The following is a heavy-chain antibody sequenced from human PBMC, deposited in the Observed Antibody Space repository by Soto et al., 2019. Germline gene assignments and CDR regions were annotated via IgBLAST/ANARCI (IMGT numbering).Heavy chain of an antibody. CDR2: ISGSGGST. J-gene: IGHJ4*02. D-gene: IGHD1-26*01. CDR1: GFTFSSYA. CDR3: AKVQWETPRSDY. Sequence: EVQLLESGGGLVQPGGSLRLSCAASGFTFSSYAMSWVRQAPGKGLEWVSAISGSGGSTYYADSVKGRFTISRDNSKNTRYRQMNSLRAEDTAVYYCAKVQWETPRSDYWGQGTLVTVSS. V-gene: IGHV3-23*01.